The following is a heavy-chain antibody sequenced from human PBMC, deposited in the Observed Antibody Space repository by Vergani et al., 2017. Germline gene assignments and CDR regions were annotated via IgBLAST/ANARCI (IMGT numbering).Heavy chain of an antibody. CDR1: GYTFTGYY. Sequence: QVQLVQSGAEVKKPGASVKVSCKASGYTFTGYYMHWVRQAPGQGLEWMGWINPNSGGTNYAQKFQGRVTMTRDTSISTAYMELSRLRSDDTAVYYCARDLVGSGSYYKWGEGFDYWGQGTLVTVSS. V-gene: IGHV1-2*02. CDR2: INPNSGGT. D-gene: IGHD3-10*01. J-gene: IGHJ4*02. CDR3: ARDLVGSGSYYKWGEGFDY.